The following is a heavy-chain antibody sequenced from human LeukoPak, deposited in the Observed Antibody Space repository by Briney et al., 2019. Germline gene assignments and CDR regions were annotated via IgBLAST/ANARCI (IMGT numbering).Heavy chain of an antibody. Sequence: PSETLSLTCTVSGGSISSYYWSWIRQPPGKGLEWIGYIYYSGSTNYNPSLKSRVTISVDTSKNQFSLKLSSVTAADTAVYYCASVYWNFDYWGQGALVTVSS. CDR2: IYYSGST. D-gene: IGHD1-1*01. CDR1: GGSISSYY. J-gene: IGHJ4*02. V-gene: IGHV4-59*01. CDR3: ASVYWNFDY.